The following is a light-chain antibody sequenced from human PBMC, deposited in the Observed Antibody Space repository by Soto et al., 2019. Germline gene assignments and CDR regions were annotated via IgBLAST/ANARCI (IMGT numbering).Light chain of an antibody. CDR2: AAS. V-gene: IGKV1-27*01. CDR1: QGIRNF. CDR3: QKYSSVPV. J-gene: IGKJ3*01. Sequence: DIQMTQSPTSLSASVGDRVTITCRASQGIRNFVAWYQQKPGKAPMLLIYAASTLQPGVPSRFSGSGSGTDFPLTINSLPPEDVATYSCQKYSSVPVFGPGTKVEIK.